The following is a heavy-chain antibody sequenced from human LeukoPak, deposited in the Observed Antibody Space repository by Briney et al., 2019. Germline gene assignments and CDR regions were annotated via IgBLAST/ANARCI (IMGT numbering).Heavy chain of an antibody. D-gene: IGHD4-17*01. V-gene: IGHV4-59*08. CDR3: ARLGPYGDDTYYMDV. CDR2: IFYTGST. CDR1: GGSITSNY. J-gene: IGHJ6*03. Sequence: PSETLSLTCTVSGGSITSNYWSWIRQPPGKGLEWIGYIFYTGSTTYNPSLKSRVTISVDTSKKQFSLKLTSVTAADTAVYYCARLGPYGDDTYYMDVWGKGTTVTVSS.